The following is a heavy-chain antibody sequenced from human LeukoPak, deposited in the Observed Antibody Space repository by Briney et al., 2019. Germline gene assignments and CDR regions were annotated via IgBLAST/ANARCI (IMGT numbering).Heavy chain of an antibody. CDR1: GFTFSSYR. V-gene: IGHV3-21*01. Sequence: GGSLRLSCAASGFTFSSYRMNWVRQAPGKGLEWVSSISSSGVYIYYADSLKGRFTISRDNAKNSLYLQMNSLRAEDTAVYYCAELGITMIGGVWGKGTTVTVSS. CDR2: ISSSGVYI. D-gene: IGHD3-10*02. J-gene: IGHJ6*04. CDR3: AELGITMIGGV.